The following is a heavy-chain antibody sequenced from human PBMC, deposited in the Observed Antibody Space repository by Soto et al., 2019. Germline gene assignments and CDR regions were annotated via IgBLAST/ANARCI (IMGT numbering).Heavy chain of an antibody. CDR2: IYYSGST. Sequence: PSETLPLTCTVSGGSISSYYWSWIRQPPGKGLEWIGYIYYSGSTNYNPSLKSRVTISVDTSKNQFSLKLSSVTAADTAVYYCARQKVYSYSFDYWGQGTLVTVSS. CDR1: GGSISSYY. CDR3: ARQKVYSYSFDY. J-gene: IGHJ4*02. V-gene: IGHV4-59*08. D-gene: IGHD5-18*01.